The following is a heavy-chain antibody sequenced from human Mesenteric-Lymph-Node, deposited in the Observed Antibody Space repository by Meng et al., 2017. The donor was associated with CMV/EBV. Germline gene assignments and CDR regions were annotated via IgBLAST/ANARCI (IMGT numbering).Heavy chain of an antibody. Sequence: QLQLRESGPGQVKPSETLSLTCTVSGDSISSFSYWGWIRQPPGRGLEWIGSVHYTGSTYYSPSLKSRVTVSVDTSKNQFSLRLTSVTAADTAVYYCARPFPSWQSPRLDPFGAWGQGTLVTVSS. V-gene: IGHV4-39*01. CDR2: VHYTGST. J-gene: IGHJ5*02. CDR3: ARPFPSWQSPRLDPFGA. CDR1: GDSISSFSY. D-gene: IGHD6-19*01.